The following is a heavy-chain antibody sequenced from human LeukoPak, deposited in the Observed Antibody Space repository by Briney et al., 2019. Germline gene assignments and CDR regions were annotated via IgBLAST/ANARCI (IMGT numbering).Heavy chain of an antibody. J-gene: IGHJ3*02. Sequence: ASVKVSCKASGYTFTSYGINWVRQAPGQGLEWVGWISAYNGKTNYAQKLQGRVTMTTDTSTSTAYMELRSLRSDDTAVYYCARVGAGYSSSWAAGDAFDIWGQGTMVTVSS. CDR2: ISAYNGKT. CDR3: ARVGAGYSSSWAAGDAFDI. CDR1: GYTFTSYG. D-gene: IGHD6-13*01. V-gene: IGHV1-18*01.